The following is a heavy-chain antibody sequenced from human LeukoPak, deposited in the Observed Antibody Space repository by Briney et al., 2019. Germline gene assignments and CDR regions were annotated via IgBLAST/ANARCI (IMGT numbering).Heavy chain of an antibody. D-gene: IGHD2-21*02. J-gene: IGHJ4*02. CDR3: AHLLFSPYCGGDCYAATSDY. V-gene: IGHV3-74*01. CDR2: INSDGSST. Sequence: PGGSLRLSCAASGFTFSSYWMHWVRQAPGKGLVWVSRINSDGSSTSYADSVKGRFTISRDNAKNTLYLQMNSLRAEDTAVYYCAHLLFSPYCGGDCYAATSDYWGQGTLVTVSS. CDR1: GFTFSSYW.